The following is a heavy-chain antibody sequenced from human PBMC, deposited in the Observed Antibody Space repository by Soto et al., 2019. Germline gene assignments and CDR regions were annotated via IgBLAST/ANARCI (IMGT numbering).Heavy chain of an antibody. D-gene: IGHD3-9*01. Sequence: TLSLTCGVSGGSVSSDFSSWIWIRQTSGKGLEWIGYIYHSGSSYFNPSLVSRGSISIDTSNNQFSLNLTSVTAADTAVYYCARGQPGLFSFDPWGQGILVTVSS. CDR1: GGSVSSDFSS. CDR2: IYHSGSS. J-gene: IGHJ5*02. CDR3: ARGQPGLFSFDP. V-gene: IGHV4-30-2*01.